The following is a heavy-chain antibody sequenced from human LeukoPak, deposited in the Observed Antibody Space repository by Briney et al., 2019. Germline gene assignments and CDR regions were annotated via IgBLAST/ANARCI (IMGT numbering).Heavy chain of an antibody. CDR1: GYIFKIYG. CDR2: ISGFNGKT. CDR3: ARSGILVTGVRMDV. J-gene: IGHJ6*04. Sequence: ASVTVSFTSSGYIFKIYGVNWVRQAPGQGREWVGWISGFNGKTDYAQRFQGRVTMTRDTSTSTAYMELRSLRSEDTAVYYCARSGILVTGVRMDVWGKGTTVIVSS. V-gene: IGHV1-18*01. D-gene: IGHD2-8*02.